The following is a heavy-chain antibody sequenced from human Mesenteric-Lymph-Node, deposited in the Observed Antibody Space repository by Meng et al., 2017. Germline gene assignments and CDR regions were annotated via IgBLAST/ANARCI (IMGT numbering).Heavy chain of an antibody. CDR1: GFTVSSHY. CDR3: ARDSWVTL. J-gene: IGHJ4*02. CDR2: IYTGGST. Sequence: EHLVGTGGGWIRPGGSLSISCAASGFTVSSHYMSWVRQGPGKGLEWISIIYTGGSTYYAASVKGRFTISRDSYRNTLYLQMNSLRAEDTAVYYCARDSWVTLWGQGTLVTVSS. V-gene: IGHV3-53*02. D-gene: IGHD3-16*01.